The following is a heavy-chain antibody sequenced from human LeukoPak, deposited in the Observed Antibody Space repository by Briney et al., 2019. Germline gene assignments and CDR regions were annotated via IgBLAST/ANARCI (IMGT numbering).Heavy chain of an antibody. Sequence: SETLSLTCTVSGGSITGYYWSWIRQPPGKGLEWIGYVFYSGRTLYNPSLKSRVTISVDTSKTQFSLKLSSVTAADTAVYYCARARESTYYGMDVWGQGTTVTVSS. J-gene: IGHJ6*02. CDR1: GGSITGYY. CDR3: ARARESTYYGMDV. V-gene: IGHV4-59*08. D-gene: IGHD5-24*01. CDR2: VFYSGRT.